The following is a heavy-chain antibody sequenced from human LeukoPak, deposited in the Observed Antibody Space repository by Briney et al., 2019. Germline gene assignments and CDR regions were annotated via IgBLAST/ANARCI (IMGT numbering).Heavy chain of an antibody. D-gene: IGHD3-22*01. CDR2: IYSSGST. CDR1: GGSISSGGYY. V-gene: IGHV4-31*03. CDR3: ARVDYDSSGYYTDLNWFDP. J-gene: IGHJ5*02. Sequence: SETLSLTCTVSGGSISSGGYYWSWIRQHPGKGLEWIGYIYSSGSTYYNPSLKSRVTISVDTSKNQFSLKLSSVTAADTAVYYCARVDYDSSGYYTDLNWFDPWGQGILVTVSS.